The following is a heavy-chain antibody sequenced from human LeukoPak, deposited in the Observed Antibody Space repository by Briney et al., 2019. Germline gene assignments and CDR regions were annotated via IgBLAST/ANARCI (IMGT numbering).Heavy chain of an antibody. Sequence: PSETLSLTCTVSGGSISSGDYYWSWIRQPPGKGLEWIGYIYYSGSTYYNPSLKSRVTISVDTSKNQFSLKLSSVTAADTAVYYCARAIEYSSSWFDPWGQGTLVTVSS. V-gene: IGHV4-30-4*01. D-gene: IGHD6-6*01. J-gene: IGHJ5*02. CDR2: IYYSGST. CDR1: GGSISSGDYY. CDR3: ARAIEYSSSWFDP.